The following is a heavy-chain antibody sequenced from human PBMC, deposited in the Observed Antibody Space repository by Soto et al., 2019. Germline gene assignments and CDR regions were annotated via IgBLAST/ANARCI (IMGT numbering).Heavy chain of an antibody. Sequence: PGGSLRLSCAASGFKFGPFWMHRVRQAPGKGLEWVSHINSDGSRIVYADSVKGRFTISRDNAKNTLYLQMNSLRVEDTAVYYCAREGALLYGGNPDYYSTVGVWGQGTTVTVSS. CDR1: GFKFGPFW. CDR2: INSDGSRI. J-gene: IGHJ6*02. D-gene: IGHD4-17*01. CDR3: AREGALLYGGNPDYYSTVGV. V-gene: IGHV3-74*01.